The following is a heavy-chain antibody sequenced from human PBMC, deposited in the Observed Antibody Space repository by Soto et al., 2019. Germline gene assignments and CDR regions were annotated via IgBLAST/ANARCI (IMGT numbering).Heavy chain of an antibody. Sequence: QLQLQESGPGLVKPSETLSLTCTVSGGSISSSSYYWGWIRQPPGKGLEWIGYIYYSGSTYYTPSLKSRVTISVDTSKNQFSLKLNSVTAADTAVYYCATSNWFDPWGQGTLVTVSS. CDR1: GGSISSSSYY. CDR3: ATSNWFDP. V-gene: IGHV4-39*01. J-gene: IGHJ5*02. CDR2: IYYSGST.